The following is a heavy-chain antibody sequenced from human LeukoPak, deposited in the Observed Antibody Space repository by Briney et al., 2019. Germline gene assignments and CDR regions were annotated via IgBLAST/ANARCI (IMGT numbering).Heavy chain of an antibody. D-gene: IGHD1-14*01. CDR3: AKEEPHDY. Sequence: PGGSLRLSCAASGFTFSSYAMHWVRQAPGKGLEWVAVISYDGSNKYYADSVKGRFTISRDNSKNTLYLQMNSLRAEDTAVYYCAKEEPHDYWGQGTLVTVSS. CDR2: ISYDGSNK. V-gene: IGHV3-30-3*01. CDR1: GFTFSSYA. J-gene: IGHJ4*02.